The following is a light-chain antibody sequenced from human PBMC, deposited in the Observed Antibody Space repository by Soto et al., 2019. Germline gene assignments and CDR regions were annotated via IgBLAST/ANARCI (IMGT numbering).Light chain of an antibody. CDR3: RSFTSSGTRV. V-gene: IGLV2-14*01. CDR1: NSDIGGYNY. Sequence: QSALTQPASVSGSPGQSITISCTGTNSDIGGYNYVSWFQQHPDKAPKLMIYDVHGRPSGVSNRFSGSKSGNTASLTISGLQAEDEADYYCRSFTSSGTRVFGTGTKLTVL. J-gene: IGLJ1*01. CDR2: DVH.